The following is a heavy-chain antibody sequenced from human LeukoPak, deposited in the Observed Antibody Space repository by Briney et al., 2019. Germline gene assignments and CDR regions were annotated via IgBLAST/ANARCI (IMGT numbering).Heavy chain of an antibody. CDR2: ISSSSSYI. V-gene: IGHV3-21*01. Sequence: GGSLRLSCAASGFPFSSYEMNCVRQAPGKGLEWVSSISSSSSYIYYADSVKGRFTISRDNAKNSLYLQMNSLRAEDTAVYYCATGGYGSGIYYFQHCGQGTLVTVSS. CDR3: ATGGYGSGIYYFQH. CDR1: GFPFSSYE. J-gene: IGHJ1*01. D-gene: IGHD3-10*01.